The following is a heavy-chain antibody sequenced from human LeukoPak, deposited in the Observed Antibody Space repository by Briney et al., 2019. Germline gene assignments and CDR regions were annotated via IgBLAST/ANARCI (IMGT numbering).Heavy chain of an antibody. CDR2: IYSGGST. Sequence: PGGSLRLSCAASGFIVSSNYMSWVRQAPGKGLEWVSVIYSGGSTYYADSVKGRFSISRGNSKNTLYLQMNSLRAEDTAVYYCASTHLGYCSSVSCQNDYWGQGTLVTVSS. CDR3: ASTHLGYCSSVSCQNDY. CDR1: GFIVSSNY. V-gene: IGHV3-53*01. J-gene: IGHJ4*02. D-gene: IGHD2-15*01.